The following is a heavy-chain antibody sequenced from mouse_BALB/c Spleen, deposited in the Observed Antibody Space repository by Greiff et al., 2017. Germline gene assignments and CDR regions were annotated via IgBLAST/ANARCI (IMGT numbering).Heavy chain of an antibody. CDR3: VSIYYDYDVGYFDY. J-gene: IGHJ2*01. D-gene: IGHD2-4*01. Sequence: VHLVESGPGLVAPSQSLSITCTVSGFSLTSYDISWIRQPPGKGLEWLGVIWTGGGTNYNSAFMSRLSISKDNSKSQVFLKMNSLQTDDTAIYYCVSIYYDYDVGYFDYWGQGTTLTVSA. CDR2: IWTGGGT. V-gene: IGHV2-9-2*01. CDR1: GFSLTSYD.